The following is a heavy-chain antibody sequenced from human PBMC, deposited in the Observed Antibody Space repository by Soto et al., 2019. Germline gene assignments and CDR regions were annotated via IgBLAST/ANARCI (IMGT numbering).Heavy chain of an antibody. CDR2: IKSDGSST. V-gene: IGHV3-74*01. D-gene: IGHD3-10*01. Sequence: PGGSLGLSCAASGFTSSNYWMHWVRQAPGKGLVWVSRIKSDGSSTTYADSVKGRFTISRDNAKNTLDLQMHGLRGEDMAVYYCARSVRSGSFPYYYYAMDVWGQGTTVTVSS. CDR3: ARSVRSGSFPYYYYAMDV. J-gene: IGHJ6*02. CDR1: GFTSSNYW.